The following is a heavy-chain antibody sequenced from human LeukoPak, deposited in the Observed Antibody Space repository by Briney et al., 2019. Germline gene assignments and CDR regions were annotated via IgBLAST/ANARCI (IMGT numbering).Heavy chain of an antibody. CDR1: GFTFSSYG. V-gene: IGHV3-30*18. CDR3: AKDSYKSSGWYDY. J-gene: IGHJ4*02. CDR2: ISYDGSNK. D-gene: IGHD6-19*01. Sequence: GGSLRLSCAASGFTFSSYGMHWVHQAPGKGLEWVAVISYDGSNKYYADSVKGRFTISRDNSKNTLYLQMNSLRAEDTAVYYCAKDSYKSSGWYDYWGQGTLVTVSS.